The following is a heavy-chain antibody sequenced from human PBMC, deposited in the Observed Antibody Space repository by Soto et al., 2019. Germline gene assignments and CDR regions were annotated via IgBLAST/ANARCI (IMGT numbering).Heavy chain of an antibody. CDR1: GFTFSNAW. J-gene: IGHJ3*02. D-gene: IGHD2-2*01. Sequence: PGGSLRLSCAASGFTFSNAWMSWVRQAPGKGLEWVGRIKSKTDGGTTDYAAPVKGRFTISRDDSKNTLYLQMNSLKTEDTAVYYCTSAYCSSTSCYAPDDAFDIWGQGIMVTVSS. CDR2: IKSKTDGGTT. V-gene: IGHV3-15*01. CDR3: TSAYCSSTSCYAPDDAFDI.